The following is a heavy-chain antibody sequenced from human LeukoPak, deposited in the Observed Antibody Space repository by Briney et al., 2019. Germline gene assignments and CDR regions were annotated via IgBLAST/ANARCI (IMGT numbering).Heavy chain of an antibody. CDR2: MNPNSGNT. J-gene: IGHJ3*02. D-gene: IGHD3-3*01. V-gene: IGHV1-8*02. Sequence: ASVKVSCKASGYTFTSYYMHWVRQAPGQGLEWMGWMNPNSGNTGYAQKFQGRVTMTRNTSISTAYMELSSLRSEDTAVYYCARDHITIFGVVIQSDAFDIWGQGTMVTVSS. CDR1: GYTFTSYY. CDR3: ARDHITIFGVVIQSDAFDI.